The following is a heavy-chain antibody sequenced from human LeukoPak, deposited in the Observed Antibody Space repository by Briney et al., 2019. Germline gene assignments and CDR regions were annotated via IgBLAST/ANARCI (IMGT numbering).Heavy chain of an antibody. Sequence: ASVKVSCKASGYTFTSYGISWVRQAPGQGLEWMGWISAYNGKTDYAQQFQGKVIMTTDTSTSTAYMELRSLRFDDTAVYYCARDPAEWLVNNWFDPWGQGTLVTVSS. CDR2: ISAYNGKT. CDR3: ARDPAEWLVNNWFDP. D-gene: IGHD6-19*01. CDR1: GYTFTSYG. V-gene: IGHV1-18*01. J-gene: IGHJ5*02.